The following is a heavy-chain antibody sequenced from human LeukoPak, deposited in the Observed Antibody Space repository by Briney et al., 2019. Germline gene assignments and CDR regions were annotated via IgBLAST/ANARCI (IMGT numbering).Heavy chain of an antibody. D-gene: IGHD3-3*01. Sequence: ASVKVSCKASGYTFTSYDINWVRQATGQGLEWMGWMNPNNGNTGYAQKFQGRVTMTRNTSIRTAYMELSSLRSEDTAVYYCARGLRSYDFWSGYPKPNWFDPWGQGTLVTVSS. J-gene: IGHJ5*02. CDR3: ARGLRSYDFWSGYPKPNWFDP. CDR1: GYTFTSYD. V-gene: IGHV1-8*01. CDR2: MNPNNGNT.